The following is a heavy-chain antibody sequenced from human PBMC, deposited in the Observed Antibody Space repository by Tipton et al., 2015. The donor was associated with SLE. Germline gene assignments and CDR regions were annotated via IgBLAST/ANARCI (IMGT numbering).Heavy chain of an antibody. CDR2: IYYSGTS. CDR3: ARQTAAGGNIPDY. V-gene: IGHV4-39*07. CDR1: GVSISSTIDY. J-gene: IGHJ4*02. Sequence: TLSLTCSVSGVSISSTIDYWAWIRQPPGKGLEWIGSIYYSGTSYFNPSLKSRVTISVDTSKNQFSLKLTSGTAADTAFYYCARQTAAGGNIPDYWGQGTLVTVSS. D-gene: IGHD6-13*01.